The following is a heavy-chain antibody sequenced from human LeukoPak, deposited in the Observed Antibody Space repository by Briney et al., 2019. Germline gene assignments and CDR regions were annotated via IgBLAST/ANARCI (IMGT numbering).Heavy chain of an antibody. CDR3: AKDSSTGSSSFDY. V-gene: IGHV3-9*01. J-gene: IGHJ4*02. CDR2: ISWNSGSI. Sequence: GRSLRLSCAASGCTFEDYAMHWVRRAPGKGLEWVSGISWNSGSIGYADSVKGRFTISRDNAKNSLYLQMNSLRAEDTALYYCAKDSSTGSSSFDYWGQGTLVTVSS. CDR1: GCTFEDYA. D-gene: IGHD6-13*01.